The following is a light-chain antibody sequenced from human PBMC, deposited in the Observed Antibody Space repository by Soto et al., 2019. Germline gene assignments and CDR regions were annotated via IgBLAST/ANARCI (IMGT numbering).Light chain of an antibody. J-gene: IGKJ5*01. Sequence: EVGMTQSPATLSVSTGDKVSLSCRANQTISNTLAWYQQKPGQAPRLFIYDASNRATGIPARFSGSGSATDFTLTISSLEPEDFAVYYCQQRSEWPITFGQGTRLEIK. CDR1: QTISNT. CDR2: DAS. CDR3: QQRSEWPIT. V-gene: IGKV3-11*01.